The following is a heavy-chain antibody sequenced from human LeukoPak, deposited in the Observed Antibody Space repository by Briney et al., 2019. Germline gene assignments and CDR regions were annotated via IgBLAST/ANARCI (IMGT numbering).Heavy chain of an antibody. CDR1: GGSITSDH. V-gene: IGHV4-59*01. J-gene: IGHJ3*02. CDR2: IYYSGRT. CDR3: ARKNDFEI. D-gene: IGHD2/OR15-2a*01. Sequence: KPPETLSLTCTVSGGSITSDHWNWIRQPPGKGLEWIGCIYYSGRTYYNPSLKSRITISVDMSKMQFSLRLTSVTAADTAVYYCARKNDFEIWGQGTLVTVSS.